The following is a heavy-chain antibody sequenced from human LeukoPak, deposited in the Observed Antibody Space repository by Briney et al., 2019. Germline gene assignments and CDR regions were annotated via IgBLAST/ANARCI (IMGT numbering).Heavy chain of an antibody. CDR1: GFSFSVYW. Sequence: GGSLRLSCAASGFSFSVYWMHWVRQAPGKGPVWVSRIKTDGSITDYADSVKGRFTISRDNAKNSLYLQMNSLRAEDTAVYYCARELTAMDEWGQGTMVTVSS. D-gene: IGHD5-18*01. CDR3: ARELTAMDE. V-gene: IGHV3-74*01. CDR2: IKTDGSIT. J-gene: IGHJ3*01.